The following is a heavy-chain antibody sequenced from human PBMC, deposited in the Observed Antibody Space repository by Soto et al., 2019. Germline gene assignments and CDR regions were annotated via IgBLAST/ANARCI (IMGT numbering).Heavy chain of an antibody. Sequence: SETLSLTCTVSGGSISSYYWSWIRQPPGKGLEWIGYIYYSGSTNYNPSLKSRVTISVDTSKNQFSLKLSSVTAADTAVYYCARHEVPLYYFDYWGQGTLVTVSS. J-gene: IGHJ4*02. CDR2: IYYSGST. CDR1: GGSISSYY. D-gene: IGHD3-10*01. V-gene: IGHV4-59*08. CDR3: ARHEVPLYYFDY.